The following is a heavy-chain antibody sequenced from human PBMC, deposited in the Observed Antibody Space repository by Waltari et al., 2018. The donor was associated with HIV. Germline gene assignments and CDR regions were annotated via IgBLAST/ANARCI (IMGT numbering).Heavy chain of an antibody. CDR2: ISSLHSTT. V-gene: IGHV3-48*01. CDR3: ATDFWSGHPDY. CDR1: EATFSGYS. J-gene: IGHJ4*02. Sequence: EVHLVESGGGLVQPGGSLRLTCTASEATFSGYSMNWVRQAPGKGLEWISDISSLHSTTFYSESVKGRVTISRDNAKHSLYLEMTNLRVEDTAVYYCATDFWSGHPDYWGQGTLVTVSS. D-gene: IGHD3-3*01.